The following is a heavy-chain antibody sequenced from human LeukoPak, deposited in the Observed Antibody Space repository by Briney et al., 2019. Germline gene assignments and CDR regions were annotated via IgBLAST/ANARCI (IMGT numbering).Heavy chain of an antibody. CDR3: ARTLSFDGYSDY. J-gene: IGHJ4*02. CDR2: IYYSGST. CDR1: VGSISSYY. D-gene: IGHD5-24*01. Sequence: SETLSLTCTVSVGSISSYYWNWIRQPPGKGLEWIGYIYYSGSTNYNPSLKSRVTISVDTSKNQFSLKLTSVTAADTAVYYCARTLSFDGYSDYWGQGTLVTVSS. V-gene: IGHV4-59*01.